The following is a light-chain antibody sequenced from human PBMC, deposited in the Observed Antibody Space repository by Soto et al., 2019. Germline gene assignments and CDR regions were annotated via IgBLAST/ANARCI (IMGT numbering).Light chain of an antibody. CDR2: DAS. Sequence: DIQMTQSPSTLSASVGDRVTITCRASQSISSWLAWYQQKPGKAPKLLIYDASSLESGVLSRFSGRGSGTEFILIISSRQHHDFATFYYQQYNSYSQTFGQGTKLEIK. J-gene: IGKJ1*01. CDR1: QSISSW. V-gene: IGKV1-5*01. CDR3: QQYNSYSQT.